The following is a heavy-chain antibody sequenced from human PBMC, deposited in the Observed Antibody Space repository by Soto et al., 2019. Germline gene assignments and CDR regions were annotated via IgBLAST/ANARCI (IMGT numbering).Heavy chain of an antibody. CDR2: ISGYNGNT. V-gene: IGHV1-18*01. Sequence: QVHLVQSGAEVKKPGASVKVSCKASGYTFTSYGISWVRQAPGQGLEWMGWISGYNGNTIYAQKVQGRVTMTTDTSTSTANRELTSMTSDDTAVYYCARVCGGSSWWYFGLWGRGTLVTVSS. CDR3: ARVCGGSSWWYFGL. D-gene: IGHD2-15*01. CDR1: GYTFTSYG. J-gene: IGHJ2*01.